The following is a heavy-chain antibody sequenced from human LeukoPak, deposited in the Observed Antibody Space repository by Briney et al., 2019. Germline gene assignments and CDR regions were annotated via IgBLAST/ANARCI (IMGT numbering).Heavy chain of an antibody. J-gene: IGHJ5*02. CDR1: GFTFTNAW. CDR2: ISYDGSNK. V-gene: IGHV3-30*14. Sequence: PGGSLRLSCAASGFTFTNAWMTWVRQAPGKGLEWVADISYDGSNKYYPDSVKGRFTISRDNSKNTLYLQMNSLRAEDTGVYDCARYSSEIGWFDPWGQGTLVTVSS. CDR3: ARYSSEIGWFDP. D-gene: IGHD6-25*01.